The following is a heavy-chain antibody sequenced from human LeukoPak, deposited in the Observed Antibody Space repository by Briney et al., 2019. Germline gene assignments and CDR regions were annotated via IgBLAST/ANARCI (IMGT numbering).Heavy chain of an antibody. Sequence: PGRSLRLSCAASGFTFSSYGMHWVRQAPGKGLEWVSFISYDGSNKYCADSVKGRFTISRDNSNNTLYLQMNSLRAEDTAVYYCANEEEMATIYYWGQGTLVTVSS. V-gene: IGHV3-30*18. CDR2: ISYDGSNK. CDR1: GFTFSSYG. CDR3: ANEEEMATIYY. J-gene: IGHJ4*02. D-gene: IGHD5-24*01.